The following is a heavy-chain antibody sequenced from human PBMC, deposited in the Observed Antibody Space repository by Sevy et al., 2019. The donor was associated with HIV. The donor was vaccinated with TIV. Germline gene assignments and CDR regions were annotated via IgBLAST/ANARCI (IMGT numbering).Heavy chain of an antibody. D-gene: IGHD1-26*01. CDR3: AVYGIVGATLDFDY. CDR2: IRYDGSNK. Sequence: GGSLRLSCAASGFTFSSYGMHWVRQAPGKGLEWVAFIRYDGSNKYYADSVKGRFTISRDNSKNTLYLQMNSLRAEDTAVYYCAVYGIVGATLDFDYWGQGPLVTVSS. V-gene: IGHV3-30*02. CDR1: GFTFSSYG. J-gene: IGHJ4*02.